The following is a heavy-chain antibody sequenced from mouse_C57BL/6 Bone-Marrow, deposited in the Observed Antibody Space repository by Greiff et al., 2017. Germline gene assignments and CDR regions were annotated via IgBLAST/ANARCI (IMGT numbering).Heavy chain of an antibody. Sequence: VMLVESGPGLVQPSQSLSITCTVSGFSLTSYGVHWVRQSPGKGLEWLGVIWSGGSTDYNAAFMSRLSITKDNSKSQVFFKMNSLQADDTAIYYCAKYSNYVGDYWGQGTSVTVSS. CDR2: IWSGGST. CDR1: GFSLTSYG. D-gene: IGHD2-5*01. J-gene: IGHJ4*01. CDR3: AKYSNYVGDY. V-gene: IGHV2-5*01.